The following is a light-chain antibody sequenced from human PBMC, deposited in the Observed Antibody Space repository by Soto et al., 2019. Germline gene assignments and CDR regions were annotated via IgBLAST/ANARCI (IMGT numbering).Light chain of an antibody. CDR3: EKFSAVST. Sequence: DIQMTQSPSSLSASVGDRVTITCRASQAIYNYLAWYQQTPGKVPTLLISAASTLDVGVPSRFSGSGSGTDFTLTISSLQPEDVATYYCEKFSAVSTFGGGTKVEI. J-gene: IGKJ4*01. CDR2: AAS. CDR1: QAIYNY. V-gene: IGKV1-27*01.